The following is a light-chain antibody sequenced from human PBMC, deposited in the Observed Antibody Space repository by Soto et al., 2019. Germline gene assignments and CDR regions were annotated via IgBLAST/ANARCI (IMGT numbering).Light chain of an antibody. CDR2: LGS. CDR1: QSLLHSNGYNY. V-gene: IGKV2-28*01. Sequence: DIVTTQSPLSLPVTPGEQASISCRSSQSLLHSNGYNYLDWYLQKPGQSPQLLIYLGSNRASGVPDRFSGSGSGTDFTLKISRVEAEDVGVYYCMQALQTPPTFGQGTKVEIK. J-gene: IGKJ1*01. CDR3: MQALQTPPT.